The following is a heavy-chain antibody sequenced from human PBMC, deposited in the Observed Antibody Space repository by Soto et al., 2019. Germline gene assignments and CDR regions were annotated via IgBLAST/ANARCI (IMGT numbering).Heavy chain of an antibody. CDR2: IYYSGST. CDR1: GGSIISYY. V-gene: IGHV4-59*08. CDR3: ARHYCSGGSCPPLFDY. D-gene: IGHD2-15*01. J-gene: IGHJ4*02. Sequence: SETLSLTCTVSGGSIISYYWSWIRQPPWKGLEWIGYIYYSGSTNYNPSLKSRVTISVDTSKNQFSLKLSSVTAADTAVYYCARHYCSGGSCPPLFDYWGQGTLVTVSS.